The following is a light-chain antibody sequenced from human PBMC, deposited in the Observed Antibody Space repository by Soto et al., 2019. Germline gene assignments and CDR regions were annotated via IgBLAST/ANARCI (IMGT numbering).Light chain of an antibody. CDR3: QQCSNWPPLYT. CDR2: DAS. V-gene: IGKV3-11*01. Sequence: EIVLTQSPVTLSLSPGERATLSCRASQSVGTYLAWYQQKPAQAPRLLISDASNRATGVPARFSGGGSGTDFTLTISSLEPEDFAVYYCQQCSNWPPLYTFGQGTKLEIK. CDR1: QSVGTY. J-gene: IGKJ2*01.